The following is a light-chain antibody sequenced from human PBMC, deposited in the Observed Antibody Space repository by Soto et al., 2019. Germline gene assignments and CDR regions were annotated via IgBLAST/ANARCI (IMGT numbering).Light chain of an antibody. CDR1: SSDVGSYNL. V-gene: IGLV2-23*02. Sequence: QSALTQPASVSGSPGQSITISCTGTSSDVGSYNLVSWYQQHPGKAPKLMIYEVSKRPSGVSNRFSGSKSGNTASLTISGLQAEDEADYYCCSYAGSSGGYVFGTGTKLTVL. CDR2: EVS. J-gene: IGLJ1*01. CDR3: CSYAGSSGGYV.